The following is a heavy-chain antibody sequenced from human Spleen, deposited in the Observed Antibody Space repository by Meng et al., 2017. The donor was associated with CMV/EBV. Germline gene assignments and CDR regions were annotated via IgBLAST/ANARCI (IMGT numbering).Heavy chain of an antibody. CDR3: ASHWDY. CDR1: GGSFSGYY. J-gene: IGHJ4*02. Sequence: QAPLQCSGPGLATPAQTLSPTSAVYGGSFSGYYWSWIRQPPGKGLEWIGEINHSGSTNYNPALKSRVTMSVDTSKNQFSLKLSSVTAADTAVYYCASHWDYWGQGTLVTVSS. CDR2: INHSGST. V-gene: IGHV4-34*09. D-gene: IGHD1-1*01.